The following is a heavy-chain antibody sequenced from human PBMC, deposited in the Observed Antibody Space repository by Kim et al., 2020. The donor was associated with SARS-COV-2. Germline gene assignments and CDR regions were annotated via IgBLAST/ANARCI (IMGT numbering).Heavy chain of an antibody. CDR3: ARNYEQWLANWFDP. D-gene: IGHD6-19*01. V-gene: IGHV4-31*01. Sequence: NPSLKSQVTISVDTSKNQFSLKLSSVTAADTAVYYCARNYEQWLANWFDPWGQGTLVTVSS. J-gene: IGHJ5*02.